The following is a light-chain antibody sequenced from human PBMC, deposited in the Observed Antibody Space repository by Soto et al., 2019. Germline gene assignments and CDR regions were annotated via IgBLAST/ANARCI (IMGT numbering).Light chain of an antibody. CDR2: DTS. CDR1: RGISSN. V-gene: IGKV3D-11*03. CDR3: QRYGG. J-gene: IGKJ1*01. Sequence: IVMTQSPATLSVSPGERATLSCRASRGISSNLAWYQQKPGQAPRLLIYDTSNRATGIPARFSGSGSGTDFTLTISSLEPEDFAVYYCQRYGGFGQGTKVDIK.